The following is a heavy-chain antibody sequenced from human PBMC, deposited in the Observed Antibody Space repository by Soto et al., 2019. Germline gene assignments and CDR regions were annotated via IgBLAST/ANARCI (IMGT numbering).Heavy chain of an antibody. D-gene: IGHD2-21*02. CDR3: ESCYFGLYYYYGMDV. J-gene: IGHJ6*02. CDR2: IIPIFGTA. V-gene: IGHV1-69*13. Sequence: GASVKVSCKASGGTFSSYAISWVRQTPGQGLEWMGGIIPIFGTANYAQKFQGRVTITADESTSTAYMELSSLRSEDTAVYYCESCYFGLYYYYGMDVWGQGTTVTVSS. CDR1: GGTFSSYA.